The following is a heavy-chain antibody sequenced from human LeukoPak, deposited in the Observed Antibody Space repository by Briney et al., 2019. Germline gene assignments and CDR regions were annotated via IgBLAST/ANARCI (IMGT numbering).Heavy chain of an antibody. CDR1: GYTFTDYY. CDR3: AREEYISGWFPSRYFDY. Sequence: ASVKVSCKASGYTFTDYYIHWVRQAPGQGLEWMGRINPNTGGTNYAQKFQGRVTMARDTSISTAYMELSSLTSDGTAVYYCAREEYISGWFPSRYFDYWGQGTLVTVSS. D-gene: IGHD6-19*01. V-gene: IGHV1-2*02. J-gene: IGHJ4*02. CDR2: INPNTGGT.